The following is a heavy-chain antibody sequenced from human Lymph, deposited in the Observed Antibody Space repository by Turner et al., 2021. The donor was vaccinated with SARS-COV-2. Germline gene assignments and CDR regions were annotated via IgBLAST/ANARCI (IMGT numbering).Heavy chain of an antibody. CDR1: GFTFNNYP. Sequence: QVQLVESGGGVVKPGRSLRLSWAASGFTFNNYPMHWVRQAPGKGLEWVAVISYDGSNKYYADSVKGRFTISRDNSKNTLYLQMNSLRAEDTAVYYCARDSSGSGTLDYWGQGTLVTVSS. D-gene: IGHD3-10*01. V-gene: IGHV3-30-3*01. CDR2: ISYDGSNK. J-gene: IGHJ4*02. CDR3: ARDSSGSGTLDY.